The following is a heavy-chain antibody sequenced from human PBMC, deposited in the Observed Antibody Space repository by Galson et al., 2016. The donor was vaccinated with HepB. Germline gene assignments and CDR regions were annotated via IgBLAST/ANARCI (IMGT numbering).Heavy chain of an antibody. CDR1: GFTFSTYS. J-gene: IGHJ2*01. CDR2: ISITSGYK. Sequence: SLRLSCAASGFTFSTYSMNWVRQAPGKGLEWVSFISITSGYKYYADSLKGRVTISRDNAKNSLYLQMNSLRAEDTAVYYCAGPPEGDRRSFDLWGRGTLVTVSS. CDR3: AGPPEGDRRSFDL. V-gene: IGHV3-21*01. D-gene: IGHD3-16*01.